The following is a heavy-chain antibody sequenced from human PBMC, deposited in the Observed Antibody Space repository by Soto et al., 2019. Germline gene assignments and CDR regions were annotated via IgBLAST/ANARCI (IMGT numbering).Heavy chain of an antibody. CDR2: IYYSGST. CDR1: GGSISSGGYY. CDR3: ARDLWVYGDYPRGPDWYFDL. Sequence: QVQLQESGPGLVKPSQTLSLTCTVSGGSISSGGYYWSWIRQHPGKGLEWIGYIYYSGSTYYNPSLKSRVTISVYTAKNQFSLKLSSVTAADTAVYYCARDLWVYGDYPRGPDWYFDLWGRGTLVTVSS. D-gene: IGHD4-17*01. V-gene: IGHV4-31*03. J-gene: IGHJ2*01.